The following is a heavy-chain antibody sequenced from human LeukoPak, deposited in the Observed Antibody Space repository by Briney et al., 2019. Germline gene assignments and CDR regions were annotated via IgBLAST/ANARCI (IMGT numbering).Heavy chain of an antibody. J-gene: IGHJ4*02. CDR3: AKALGYDILTGSFDY. D-gene: IGHD3-9*01. CDR2: ISWNSGSI. Sequence: GGSLRLSCAASGFTFDDYAMHWVRQAPGKGLEWVSGISWNSGSIGYADSVKGRFTISRDNAKNSLYLQMNSLRAEDTAVYYCAKALGYDILTGSFDYWGQGTLVTVSS. V-gene: IGHV3-9*01. CDR1: GFTFDDYA.